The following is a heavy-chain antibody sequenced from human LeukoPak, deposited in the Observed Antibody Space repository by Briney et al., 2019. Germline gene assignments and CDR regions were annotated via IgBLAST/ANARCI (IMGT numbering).Heavy chain of an antibody. Sequence: PGGSLRLSCTASGFTFGDYAMSWVRQAPGKALEWVAFISYDGNNKYEDSVKGRFTISRDNSKSTLHLQMNGLRAEDTAVYYCARDPLDISRWTNAFDIWGQGTTVIVS. V-gene: IGHV3-30*04. CDR2: ISYDGNN. CDR3: ARDPLDISRWTNAFDI. J-gene: IGHJ3*02. CDR1: GFTFGDYA. D-gene: IGHD5-12*01.